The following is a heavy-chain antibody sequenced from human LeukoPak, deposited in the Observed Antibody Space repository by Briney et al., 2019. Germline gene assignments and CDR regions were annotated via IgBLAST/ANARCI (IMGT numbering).Heavy chain of an antibody. CDR2: INLSGGST. V-gene: IGHV1-46*01. CDR1: GYTFTSYY. D-gene: IGHD6-19*01. CDR3: ARALGAGTGAFDI. J-gene: IGHJ3*02. Sequence: ASVKVSCKASGYTFTSYYMHWVRQAPGQGLEWMGIINLSGGSTSYAQKFQGRVTMTRDTSTSTVYMELSSLRSEDTAVYYCARALGAGTGAFDIWGQGTMVTVSS.